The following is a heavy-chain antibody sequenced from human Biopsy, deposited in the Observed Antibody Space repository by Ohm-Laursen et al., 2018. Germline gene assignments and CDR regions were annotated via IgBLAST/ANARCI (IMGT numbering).Heavy chain of an antibody. J-gene: IGHJ4*02. Sequence: SLRLSCAATGFHFSDYYMSWIRQAPGKGLEWISYIASSGGTTYYVDSVKGRFTISRDNAEKLLYLQMNSLRAEDTAVYYCARDTPETYDYDNDDNSPFPRRYIDYWGQGTLVTVSS. D-gene: IGHD3-22*01. CDR2: IASSGGTT. CDR3: ARDTPETYDYDNDDNSPFPRRYIDY. CDR1: GFHFSDYY. V-gene: IGHV3-11*01.